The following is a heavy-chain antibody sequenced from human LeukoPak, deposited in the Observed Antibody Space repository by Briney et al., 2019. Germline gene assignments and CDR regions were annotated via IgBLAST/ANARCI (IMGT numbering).Heavy chain of an antibody. CDR3: AREGVVAANDDAFDV. D-gene: IGHD2-15*01. CDR1: GFTFSDHW. CDR2: IKQDGSRR. Sequence: QPGGSLRLSCAASGFTFSDHWMTWVRQAPGKGLEWVANIKQDGSRRNFVDSVKGRFTISRDNAKNSLYLQMNSLRAEDTAVYYCAREGVVAANDDAFDVWGQGTMVTVSS. V-gene: IGHV3-7*01. J-gene: IGHJ3*01.